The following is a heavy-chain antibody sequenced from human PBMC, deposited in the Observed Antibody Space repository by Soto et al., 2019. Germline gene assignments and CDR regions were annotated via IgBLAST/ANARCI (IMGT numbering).Heavy chain of an antibody. CDR2: ISYDGSNK. J-gene: IGHJ4*02. V-gene: IGHV3-30-3*01. D-gene: IGHD3-16*02. Sequence: GGSLRLSCAASGFTFSSYAMHWVRQAPGKGLEWVAVISYDGSNKYYADSVKGRFTISRDNSKNTLYLQMNSLRAEDTAVYYCARDCVITFGGVIAPSYYFDYWGQGTLVTVSS. CDR1: GFTFSSYA. CDR3: ARDCVITFGGVIAPSYYFDY.